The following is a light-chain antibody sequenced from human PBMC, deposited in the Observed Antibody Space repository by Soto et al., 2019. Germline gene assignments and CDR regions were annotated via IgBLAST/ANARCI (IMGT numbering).Light chain of an antibody. Sequence: EIVLTQSPGTLSLSPGERATLSCWASQSVTSSYLAWHQQKSGQAPRLLIFGASRRPTGIPDRFSGSGSGTDFTLTISRLEPEDFAVYYCQQYGSFPQTFGQGTKLEIK. J-gene: IGKJ2*01. V-gene: IGKV3-20*01. CDR3: QQYGSFPQT. CDR1: QSVTSSY. CDR2: GAS.